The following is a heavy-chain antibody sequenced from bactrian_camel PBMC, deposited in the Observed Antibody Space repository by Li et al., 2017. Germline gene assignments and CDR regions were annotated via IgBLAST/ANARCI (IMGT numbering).Heavy chain of an antibody. J-gene: IGHJ4*01. D-gene: IGHD1*01. Sequence: HVQLVESGGGLVQPGGSLRLSCEASGFSISDKMHWARQAPGKGLEWVSGINSGGGYTLYADSVKGRFTISRDNAKNTLYLQMSGLNAEDTALYYCATEMLSWVEYPGGAYNYWGQGTQVTVS. CDR2: INSGGGYT. V-gene: IGHV3S1*01. CDR3: ATEMLSWVEYPGGAYNY. CDR1: GFSISDK.